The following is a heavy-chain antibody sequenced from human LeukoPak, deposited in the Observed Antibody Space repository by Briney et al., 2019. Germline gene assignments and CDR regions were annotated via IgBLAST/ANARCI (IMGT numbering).Heavy chain of an antibody. CDR1: GGSISSYY. CDR2: IYYSGST. J-gene: IGHJ3*02. D-gene: IGHD3-10*01. CDR3: ARRPKYYYTNSDAFDI. Sequence: SETLSLTCTVSGGSISSYYWSWIRQPPGKGLEWIGYIYYSGSTNYNPSLKSRVTISVDTSKNQFSLKLSSVTAADTAVYYCARRPKYYYTNSDAFDIWGQGTMVTVSS. V-gene: IGHV4-59*08.